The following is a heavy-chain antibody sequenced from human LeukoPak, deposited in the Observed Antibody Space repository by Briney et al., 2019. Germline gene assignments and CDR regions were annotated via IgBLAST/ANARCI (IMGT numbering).Heavy chain of an antibody. CDR3: ARDVFMAVAGNDAFHI. J-gene: IGHJ3*02. V-gene: IGHV3-11*06. D-gene: IGHD6-19*01. Sequence: GGSLRLSCAASGFTFSDYYMSWIRQAPGKGLEWVSYISSSSTYIYYAESMKGRFTISRDNAKNALYLQMNSLRAEDTAVYYCARDVFMAVAGNDAFHIWAQGTMVTVSS. CDR2: ISSSSTYI. CDR1: GFTFSDYY.